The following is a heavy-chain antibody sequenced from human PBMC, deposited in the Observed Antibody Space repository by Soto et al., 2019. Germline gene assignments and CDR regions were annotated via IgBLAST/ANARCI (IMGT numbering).Heavy chain of an antibody. D-gene: IGHD6-6*01. V-gene: IGHV5-51*01. CDR1: GYSFASYW. CDR3: ARTRSFTLGFYYDGMDV. J-gene: IGHJ6*01. Sequence: PVESVTISCQVSGYSFASYWIVWVVQMPGKDLEWMGIIYPGDSDTRYSPSFQGQVTISADKSLRTAYLQWTSLKASDTALYYCARTRSFTLGFYYDGMDVWGQGTTVTVSS. CDR2: IYPGDSDT.